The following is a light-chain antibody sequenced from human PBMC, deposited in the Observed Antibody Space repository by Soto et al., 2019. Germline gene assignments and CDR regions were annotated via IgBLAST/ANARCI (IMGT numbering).Light chain of an antibody. CDR2: EVS. Sequence: QSALTQPPSASGSPGQSVTISCTGTSSDVGGYNYVSWYQQHPGKAPKLMIYEVSKRPSGVPDRFSGSKSGNTASLTVSGLPAEDEADYYCSSSRVFGGGTKLTVL. CDR3: SSSRV. V-gene: IGLV2-8*01. J-gene: IGLJ2*01. CDR1: SSDVGGYNY.